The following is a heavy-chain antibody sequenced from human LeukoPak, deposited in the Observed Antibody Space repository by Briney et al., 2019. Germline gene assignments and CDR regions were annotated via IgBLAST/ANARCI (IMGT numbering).Heavy chain of an antibody. V-gene: IGHV1-69*13. Sequence: SVKVSCKASGYTFTRYYLHWVRQAPGQGLEWMGGIIPIFGTANYAQKFQGRVTITADESTSTAYMELSSLRSEDTAVYYCAREAYPGYFDYWGQGTLVTVSS. CDR1: GYTFTRYY. CDR3: AREAYPGYFDY. CDR2: IIPIFGTA. J-gene: IGHJ4*02.